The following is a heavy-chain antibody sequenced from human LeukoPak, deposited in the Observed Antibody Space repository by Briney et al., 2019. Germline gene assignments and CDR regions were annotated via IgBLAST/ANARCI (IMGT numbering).Heavy chain of an antibody. Sequence: ASVKVSCKASGYTFTNYGITWVRQAPGQGLEWMGWISGYQGSTKYAQNFQGRVTMTRDTSISTAYMELSSLTSDDTAVYYCTRGTGTSWFDYWGQGSLVTVSS. CDR3: TRGTGTSWFDY. V-gene: IGHV1-18*01. D-gene: IGHD2-2*01. CDR2: ISGYQGST. CDR1: GYTFTNYG. J-gene: IGHJ4*02.